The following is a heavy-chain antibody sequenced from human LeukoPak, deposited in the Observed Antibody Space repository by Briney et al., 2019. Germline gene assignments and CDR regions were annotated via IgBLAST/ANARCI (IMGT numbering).Heavy chain of an antibody. Sequence: GASVKVPCKASGYTFTSYGISWVRQAPGQGLEWMGWISAYNGNTNYAQKLQGRVTMTTDTSTSTAYMELRSLRSDDTAVYYCARDNYYDSSGYQAEPDYWGQGTLVTVSS. V-gene: IGHV1-18*01. CDR1: GYTFTSYG. D-gene: IGHD3-22*01. J-gene: IGHJ4*02. CDR3: ARDNYYDSSGYQAEPDY. CDR2: ISAYNGNT.